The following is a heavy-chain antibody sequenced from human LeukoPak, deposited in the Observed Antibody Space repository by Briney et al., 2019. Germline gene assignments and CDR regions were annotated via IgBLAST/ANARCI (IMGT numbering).Heavy chain of an antibody. Sequence: PSETLSLTCTVSGGSISSYYWSWIRQPPGKGLEWIGYIYYSGSTNYNPSLESRVTISVDTSKNQFSLKLSSVTAADTAVYYCARRSGGFGDAFDIWGQGTMVTVSS. J-gene: IGHJ3*02. CDR2: IYYSGST. CDR1: GGSISSYY. V-gene: IGHV4-59*08. D-gene: IGHD3-16*01. CDR3: ARRSGGFGDAFDI.